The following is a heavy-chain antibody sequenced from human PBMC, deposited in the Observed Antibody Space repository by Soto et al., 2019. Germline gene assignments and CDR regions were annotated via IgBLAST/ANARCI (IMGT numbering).Heavy chain of an antibody. CDR2: ISHTGDT. V-gene: IGHV4-61*01. J-gene: IGHJ4*02. Sequence: QVQLRESGPGLLKPSETLSLTCTVSDASVWSDSYFWTWIRQPPGKGLEWIAYISHTGDTNYNPSLKSRVTISIDTSRNQFSLTGTSVTAADTAVYFCARIVVGVTVDLWGQGSLVTVS. CDR3: ARIVVGVTVDL. CDR1: DASVWSDSYF. D-gene: IGHD1-26*01.